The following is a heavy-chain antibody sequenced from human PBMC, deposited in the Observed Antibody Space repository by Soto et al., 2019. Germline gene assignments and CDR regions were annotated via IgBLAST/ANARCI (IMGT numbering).Heavy chain of an antibody. D-gene: IGHD3-3*01. CDR1: GYTFTSYD. J-gene: IGHJ4*02. CDR3: ARGGYDFWSGYYQWSDFDY. CDR2: MNPNSGNT. V-gene: IGHV1-8*01. Sequence: ASVKVSCKASGYTFTSYDINWVRQATGQGLEWMGWMNPNSGNTGYAQKFQGRVTMTRNTSISTAYMELSSLRSEDTAVYYCARGGYDFWSGYYQWSDFDYWGQGTLVTVSS.